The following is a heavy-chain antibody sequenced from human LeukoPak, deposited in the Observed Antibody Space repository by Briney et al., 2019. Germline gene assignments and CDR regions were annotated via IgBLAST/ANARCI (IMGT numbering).Heavy chain of an antibody. CDR1: GYTFTGYY. V-gene: IGHV1-2*06. J-gene: IGHJ4*02. D-gene: IGHD3-10*01. Sequence: ASVKVSCKASGYTFTGYYMHWVRQAPGQGLEWMGRINPNSGGTNYTQKFQGRVTMTRDTSISTAYMELSRLRSDDTAVYYCARDRIRVVRGVIDYWGQGTLVTVSS. CDR3: ARDRIRVVRGVIDY. CDR2: INPNSGGT.